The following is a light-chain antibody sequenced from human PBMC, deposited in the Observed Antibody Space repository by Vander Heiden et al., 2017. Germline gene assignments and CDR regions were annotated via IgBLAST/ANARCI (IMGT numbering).Light chain of an antibody. CDR3: QQYNNWHPWT. CDR1: QGVSSN. Sequence: EIVMTQSPATLSVSPGERATLSCRASQGVSSNFAWYQQKPGQAPRLLIYCASTRSTGIPARFSGSGSATEFTLIISSLLSEDFSVYYCQQYNNWHPWTFGQGTKVEIK. J-gene: IGKJ1*01. V-gene: IGKV3-15*01. CDR2: CAS.